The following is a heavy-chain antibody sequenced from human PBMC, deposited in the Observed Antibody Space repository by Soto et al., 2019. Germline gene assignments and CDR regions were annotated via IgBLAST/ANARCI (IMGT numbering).Heavy chain of an antibody. CDR2: INSDGSST. CDR1: GFTFSSYW. V-gene: IGHV3-74*01. D-gene: IGHD2-15*01. Sequence: HPGGSLRLSCAASGFTFSSYWMHWVRQAPGKGLVWVSRINSDGSSTTYADSVKGRFTISRDNAKNTLYLQMNSLRAEDTAVYYCARRSCSGGDCYHFDYWGQGTLVTVSS. CDR3: ARRSCSGGDCYHFDY. J-gene: IGHJ4*02.